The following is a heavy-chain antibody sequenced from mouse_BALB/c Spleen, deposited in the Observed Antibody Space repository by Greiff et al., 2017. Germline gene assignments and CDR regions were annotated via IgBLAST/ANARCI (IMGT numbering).Heavy chain of an antibody. Sequence: VQLQQSGAELVKPGASVKLSCTASGFNIKDTYMHWVKQRPEQGLEWIGRIDPANGNTKYDPKFQGKATITADTSSNTAYLQLSSLTSEDTAVYYCACSSPYAMDYWGQGTSVTVSS. V-gene: IGHV14-3*02. CDR1: GFNIKDTY. CDR2: IDPANGNT. J-gene: IGHJ4*01. CDR3: ACSSPYAMDY. D-gene: IGHD1-1*01.